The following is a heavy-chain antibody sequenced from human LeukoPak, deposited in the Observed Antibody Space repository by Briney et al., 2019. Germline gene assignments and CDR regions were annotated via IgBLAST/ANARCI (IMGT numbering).Heavy chain of an antibody. V-gene: IGHV1-69*13. CDR3: ASIGSSAYIPFDY. CDR1: GGTFSSYA. D-gene: IGHD3-22*01. Sequence: ASVKVSCKASGGTFSSYAVSWVRQAPGQGLEWMGGIIPIFGTTSYAQKFQGRVTITADGSTTAAYMELSSLRYEDTAVYYCASIGSSAYIPFDYWGQGTLVTVSS. J-gene: IGHJ4*02. CDR2: IIPIFGTT.